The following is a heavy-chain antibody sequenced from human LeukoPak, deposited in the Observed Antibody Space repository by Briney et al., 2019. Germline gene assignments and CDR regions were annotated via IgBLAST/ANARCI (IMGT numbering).Heavy chain of an antibody. V-gene: IGHV4-39*01. J-gene: IGHJ4*02. Sequence: PSETLSLTCTVSGGSISSSSYYWGWIRQPPGKGLEWIGSIYYSGSTYYNPSLKSRVTISVDTSKNRFSLKLSSVTAADTAVYYCARKGRDYYGSGSYYPPDYWGQGTLVTVSS. CDR1: GGSISSSSYY. CDR2: IYYSGST. CDR3: ARKGRDYYGSGSYYPPDY. D-gene: IGHD3-10*01.